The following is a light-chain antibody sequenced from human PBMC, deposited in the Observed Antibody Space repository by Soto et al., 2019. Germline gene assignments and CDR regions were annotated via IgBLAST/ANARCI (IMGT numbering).Light chain of an antibody. CDR1: QSVSRY. Sequence: EIILTQSPDTLSLSPGERATLSCRASQSVSRYLAWYQQKPGQAPRLLIYDASNRATGIPARFSGSGSGTDFTLTISSPEPEDFAVYYCQQRSNWPITFGQGTRLENK. CDR3: QQRSNWPIT. V-gene: IGKV3-11*01. J-gene: IGKJ5*01. CDR2: DAS.